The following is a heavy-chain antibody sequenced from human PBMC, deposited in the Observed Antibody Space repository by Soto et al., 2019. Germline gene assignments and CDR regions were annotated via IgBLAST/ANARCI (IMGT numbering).Heavy chain of an antibody. V-gene: IGHV4-59*08. CDR1: GGSLTSYY. D-gene: IGHD5-12*01. J-gene: IGHJ4*02. CDR3: ARRIVSTETFDY. Sequence: QVQLQESGPGLVKPSETLSLTCTVSGGSLTSYYWSWIRQPPGKGLEWIGFVYYTGIARYNPPLKRRVTISVDTSKNQFSLKLTSVTAADTAIYYCARRIVSTETFDYWGQGTLVTVSS. CDR2: VYYTGIA.